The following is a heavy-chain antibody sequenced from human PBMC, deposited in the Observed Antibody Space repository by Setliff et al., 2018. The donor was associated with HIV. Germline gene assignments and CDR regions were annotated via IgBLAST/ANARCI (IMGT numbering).Heavy chain of an antibody. CDR2: VHNSGTA. V-gene: IGHV4-31*03. CDR3: ARGVYCGASCYQGIDH. Sequence: SETLSLTCSVSGASFTSARYYWTWIRQHPGHPGKGLEWIGYVHNSGTAYSTPSLRSRVDISLDTSNRQFSLNLRAVTAADTAVYYCARGVYCGASCYQGIDHWGQGTLVTVSS. D-gene: IGHD2-21*01. J-gene: IGHJ5*02. CDR1: GASFTSARYY.